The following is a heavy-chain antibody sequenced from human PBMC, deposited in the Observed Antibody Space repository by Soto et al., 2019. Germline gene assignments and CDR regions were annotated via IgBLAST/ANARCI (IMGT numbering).Heavy chain of an antibody. CDR3: ARRQERSGPIYFDY. Sequence: ASVKVSCKASGHTFSTYYMNWGRQATGQGLEWMGWMNPNNGNTCYAQKFQGRVTMTRNTSISTAYLELSGLKYEDTAVYYCARRQERSGPIYFDYWGQGTLVTVSS. CDR2: MNPNNGNT. V-gene: IGHV1-8*01. J-gene: IGHJ4*02. CDR1: GHTFSTYY. D-gene: IGHD6-25*01.